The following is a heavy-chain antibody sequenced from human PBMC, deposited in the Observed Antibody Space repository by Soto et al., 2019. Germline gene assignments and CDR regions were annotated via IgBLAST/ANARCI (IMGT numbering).Heavy chain of an antibody. V-gene: IGHV3-23*01. Sequence: GGSLRLSCATSGFTFNTYPMTWVRQAPGKGLAWVSSISSTAGRTSSYADSVKGRFAISRDFSDNTVYLQMNNLRVDDTAVYFCAKGVLSFHYGMEVWGQGTTVTVSS. J-gene: IGHJ6*02. D-gene: IGHD3-10*01. CDR1: GFTFNTYP. CDR3: AKGVLSFHYGMEV. CDR2: ISSTAGRTS.